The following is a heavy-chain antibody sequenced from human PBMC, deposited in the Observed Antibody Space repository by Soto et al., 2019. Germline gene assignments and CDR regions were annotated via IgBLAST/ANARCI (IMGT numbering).Heavy chain of an antibody. CDR2: ISSSGRYI. Sequence: LRLSFAASGFTFSDYRMIWVRQAPGKGLEWVSSISSSGRYIYYADSVKGRFTISRDNAKNSLYLQMDSLRAEDTAVYYCARDPGYCSDTTCYGNYFDYWGQGTLVTVS. CDR3: ARDPGYCSDTTCYGNYFDY. D-gene: IGHD2-2*01. J-gene: IGHJ4*02. CDR1: GFTFSDYR. V-gene: IGHV3-21*01.